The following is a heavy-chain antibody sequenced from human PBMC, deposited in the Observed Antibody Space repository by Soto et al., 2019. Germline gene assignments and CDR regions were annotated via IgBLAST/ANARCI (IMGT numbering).Heavy chain of an antibody. J-gene: IGHJ5*02. CDR3: ARGLTIFGVSNWFDP. CDR2: IIPIFGTA. Sequence: SVKVSFKASRGTFNSYAISWVRQAPGQGLEWMGGIIPIFGTANYAQKFQGRVTITADESTSTAYMELSSLRSEDTAVYYCARGLTIFGVSNWFDPWGQGTLVTVSS. D-gene: IGHD3-3*01. CDR1: RGTFNSYA. V-gene: IGHV1-69*13.